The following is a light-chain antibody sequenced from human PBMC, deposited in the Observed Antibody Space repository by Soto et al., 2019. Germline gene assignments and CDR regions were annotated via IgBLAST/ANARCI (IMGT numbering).Light chain of an antibody. CDR2: DAS. Sequence: DIQMTQSPSTLSASVGDRVTITCRASQSISSWLAWYQQKPGKAPKLLIYDASSLESGVPSSFIHSRSGTEFTLTISSLQPDDFATYYCQQYNSYPYTFGQGNKLEIK. V-gene: IGKV1-5*01. CDR1: QSISSW. J-gene: IGKJ2*01. CDR3: QQYNSYPYT.